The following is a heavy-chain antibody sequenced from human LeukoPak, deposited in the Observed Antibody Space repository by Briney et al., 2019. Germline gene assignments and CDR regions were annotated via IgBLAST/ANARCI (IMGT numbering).Heavy chain of an antibody. J-gene: IGHJ4*02. V-gene: IGHV1-69*05. CDR2: IIPIFGTA. D-gene: IGHD5-24*01. CDR3: ARGRQSHRYKTYFDH. CDR1: GGTFSSYA. Sequence: GASVKVSCKASGGTFSSYAISWVRQAPGQGLEWMGGIIPIFGTANYAQKFQGRVTITTDESTSTAYTELSSLRSEDTAVYYCARGRQSHRYKTYFDHWGQGALVTVSS.